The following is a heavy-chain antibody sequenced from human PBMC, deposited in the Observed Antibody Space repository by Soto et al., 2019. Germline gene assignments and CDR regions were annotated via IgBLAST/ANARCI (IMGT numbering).Heavy chain of an antibody. V-gene: IGHV1-3*01. Sequence: EASVKVSCKASGYTFTSYVIHWVRQAPGQSLEWMGWINAGNGNTKYSQNFQGRVTITRDTSASTAYMELGSLRSEDTAVYYCARELKSLSSSWREYFQHWGQGTQVTVSS. CDR1: GYTFTSYV. J-gene: IGHJ1*01. CDR2: INAGNGNT. CDR3: ARELKSLSSSWREYFQH. D-gene: IGHD6-13*01.